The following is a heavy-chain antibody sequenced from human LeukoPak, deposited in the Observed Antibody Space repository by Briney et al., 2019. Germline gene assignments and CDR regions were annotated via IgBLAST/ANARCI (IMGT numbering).Heavy chain of an antibody. Sequence: ASVKVSCKASGGTFSKNVVSWVRQAPGQGLEWMGGIIPFFDVVSSAQRFQGRVTITADESTSTAYMELSSLRSEDTAVYYCARLAKGHYDSSGYLPHFDYWGQGTLVTVSS. CDR1: GGTFSKNV. CDR2: IIPFFDVV. D-gene: IGHD3-22*01. CDR3: ARLAKGHYDSSGYLPHFDY. J-gene: IGHJ4*02. V-gene: IGHV1-69*13.